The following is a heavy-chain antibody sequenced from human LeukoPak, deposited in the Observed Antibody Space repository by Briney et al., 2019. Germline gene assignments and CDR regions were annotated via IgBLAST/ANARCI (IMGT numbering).Heavy chain of an antibody. CDR3: ARVRGGGYYYGMDV. Sequence: SETLSLTCTVSGASISSYYWNWIRQPPGRGLEWIAYIYYSGSTNYNPSLKSRVTISVDTSKNQLSLKLSSVTAADTAVYYCARVRGGGYYYGMDVWGQGTTVTVSS. V-gene: IGHV4-59*01. CDR1: GASISSYY. CDR2: IYYSGST. J-gene: IGHJ6*02. D-gene: IGHD2-21*01.